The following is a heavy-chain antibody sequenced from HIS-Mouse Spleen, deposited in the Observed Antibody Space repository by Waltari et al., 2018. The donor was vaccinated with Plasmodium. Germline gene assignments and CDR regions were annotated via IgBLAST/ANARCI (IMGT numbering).Heavy chain of an antibody. Sequence: EVQLVESGGGLVQPGGSLRLSCAASGFTLSSYWMSWAGQAPGKGLEWVANIKQDGSEKYYVDSVKGRFTISRDNAKNSLYLQMNSLRAEDTAVYYCASSWYWYFDLWGRGTLVTVSS. J-gene: IGHJ2*01. CDR1: GFTLSSYW. CDR2: IKQDGSEK. V-gene: IGHV3-7*01. CDR3: ASSWYWYFDL. D-gene: IGHD6-13*01.